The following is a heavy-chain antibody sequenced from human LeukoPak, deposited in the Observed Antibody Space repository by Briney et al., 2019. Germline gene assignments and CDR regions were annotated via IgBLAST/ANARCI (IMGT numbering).Heavy chain of an antibody. V-gene: IGHV3-7*01. CDR3: ARVTGEHYYYYMDV. CDR1: GFTFSNYW. CDR2: IKQDGSEK. Sequence: PGGSLRLSCAASGFTFSNYWMSWVRQAPGKGLEWVANIKQDGSEKYYVDSVKGRFTISRDNAKNSLYLQMNSLRAEDTAAYYCARVTGEHYYYYMDVWGKGTTVTVSS. D-gene: IGHD7-27*01. J-gene: IGHJ6*03.